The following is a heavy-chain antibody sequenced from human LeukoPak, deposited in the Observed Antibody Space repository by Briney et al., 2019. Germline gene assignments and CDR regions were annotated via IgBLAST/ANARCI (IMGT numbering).Heavy chain of an antibody. CDR1: GDSISSFY. V-gene: IGHV4-4*07. D-gene: IGHD3-10*01. CDR2: IHSSGRT. CDR3: ARSDNYGSGSFDY. J-gene: IGHJ4*02. Sequence: SETLSLTCTVSGDSISSFYWVWIRQPAGKGLEWIGRIHSSGRTNYNPSLKSRVAMSIDTSKNQFSLKVTSVTAADTAVYYCARSDNYGSGSFDYWGQGTLVTVSS.